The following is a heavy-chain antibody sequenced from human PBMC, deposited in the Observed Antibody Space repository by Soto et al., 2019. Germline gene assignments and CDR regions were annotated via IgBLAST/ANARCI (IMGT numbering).Heavy chain of an antibody. CDR1: GGSISSSSYY. Sequence: SETLSLTCTVSGGSISSSSYYWGWIRQPPGKGLEWIGSIYYSGSTYYNPSLKSRVTISVDTSKNQFSLKLSSVTAADTAVYYCASSGYEHFDYWGQGTLVTVS. V-gene: IGHV4-39*01. CDR2: IYYSGST. J-gene: IGHJ4*02. D-gene: IGHD5-12*01. CDR3: ASSGYEHFDY.